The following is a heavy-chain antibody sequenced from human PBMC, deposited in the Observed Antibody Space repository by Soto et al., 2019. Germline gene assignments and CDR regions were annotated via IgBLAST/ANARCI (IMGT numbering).Heavy chain of an antibody. CDR1: GGSISSYY. CDR2: IYYSGST. CDR3: ARVQEGATEQHYYYYYYMDV. J-gene: IGHJ6*03. D-gene: IGHD1-26*01. V-gene: IGHV4-59*01. Sequence: SETLSLTCTVSGGSISSYYWSWIRQPPGKGLEWIGYIYYSGSTNYNPSLKSRVTISVDTSKNQFSLKLSSVTAADTAVYYCARVQEGATEQHYYYYYYMDVWGKGTTVTVSS.